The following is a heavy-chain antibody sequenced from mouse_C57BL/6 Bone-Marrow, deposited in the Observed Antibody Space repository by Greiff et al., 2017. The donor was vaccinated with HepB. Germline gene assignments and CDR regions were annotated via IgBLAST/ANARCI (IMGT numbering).Heavy chain of an antibody. J-gene: IGHJ4*01. CDR3: AREGDY. Sequence: QVQLQQPGAELVMPGASVKLSCKASGYTFTSYWMHWVKQRPGQGLEWIGEIDPSDSYTNYNQKFKGKSTLTVDKSSSTAYMQLSSLTSEDSAVYYCAREGDYWGQVTSVTVSS. CDR1: GYTFTSYW. CDR2: IDPSDSYT. V-gene: IGHV1-69*01.